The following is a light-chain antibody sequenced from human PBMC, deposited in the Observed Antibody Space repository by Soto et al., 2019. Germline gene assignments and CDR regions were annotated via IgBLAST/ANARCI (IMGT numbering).Light chain of an antibody. J-gene: IGLJ1*01. Sequence: QSVLTQPASVSGSPGQSITISCTGTGSDIGSYNLVSWYQQPPGKAPKLIIYEVTNRPSGVSSRFSDSKSGNTASLTISGLQAEDDADYYCCSYAPTRASYVFGTGTKLTVL. CDR2: EVT. V-gene: IGLV2-23*02. CDR1: GSDIGSYNL. CDR3: CSYAPTRASYV.